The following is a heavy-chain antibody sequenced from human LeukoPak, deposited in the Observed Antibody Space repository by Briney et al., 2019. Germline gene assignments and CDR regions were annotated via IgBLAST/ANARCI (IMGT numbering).Heavy chain of an antibody. CDR1: GFTFSSYG. CDR2: IRYDGSNK. Sequence: PGGSLRLSCAASGFTFSSYGMHWFRQAPGKGLEWVAFIRYDGSNKYYADSVKGRFTISRDNSKNTLYLQMNSLRAEDTAVYYYGKDLGYYDFWNGSDEDWFDSWGQGSLVTVSS. V-gene: IGHV3-30*02. J-gene: IGHJ5*01. D-gene: IGHD3-3*01. CDR3: GKDLGYYDFWNGSDEDWFDS.